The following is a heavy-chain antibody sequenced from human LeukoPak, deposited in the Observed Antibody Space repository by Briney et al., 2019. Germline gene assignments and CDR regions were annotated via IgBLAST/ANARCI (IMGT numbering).Heavy chain of an antibody. V-gene: IGHV3-9*01. CDR3: VKDGGRRDDY. CDR1: GFTVSSNS. Sequence: TGGSLRLSCTVSGFTVSSNSMSWVRQAPGKGLEWVSGISWNSGSIGYANSVKGRFTISRDNAKNSLYLQMNSLRAEDTAIYYCVKDGGRRDDYWGQGTLVTVSS. J-gene: IGHJ4*02. CDR2: ISWNSGSI. D-gene: IGHD1-26*01.